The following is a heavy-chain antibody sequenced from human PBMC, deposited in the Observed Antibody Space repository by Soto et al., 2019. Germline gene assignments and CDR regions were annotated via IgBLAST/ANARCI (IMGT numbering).Heavy chain of an antibody. CDR1: GFTFSSYA. CDR3: ARAKPSSGGIHDAFDI. D-gene: IGHD3-22*01. CDR2: ISYDGSHK. V-gene: IGHV3-30-3*01. J-gene: IGHJ3*02. Sequence: QVQLVESGGGVVQPGRSLRLSCAASGFTFSSYAMHWVRQAPGKGLEWVAVISYDGSHKYYADSVKGRFTISRDNSKNTLYLQMNSLRAEDTAVYYCARAKPSSGGIHDAFDIWGQGTMVTVSS.